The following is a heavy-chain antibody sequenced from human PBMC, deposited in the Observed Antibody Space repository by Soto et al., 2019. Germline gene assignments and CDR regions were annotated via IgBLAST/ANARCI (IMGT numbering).Heavy chain of an antibody. CDR3: ARGGYYDSSGYYYTPDY. CDR1: GFTFSSYS. J-gene: IGHJ4*02. D-gene: IGHD3-22*01. Sequence: GGSLRLSCAASGFTFSSYSMNWVRQAPGKGLEWVSSISSGSSYIYYADSVKGRFTISRDNAKNSLYLQMNSLRAEDTAVYYCARGGYYDSSGYYYTPDYWGQGTLVTVSS. V-gene: IGHV3-21*01. CDR2: ISSGSSYI.